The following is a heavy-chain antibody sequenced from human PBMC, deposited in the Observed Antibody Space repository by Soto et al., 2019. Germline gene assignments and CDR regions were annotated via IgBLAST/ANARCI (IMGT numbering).Heavy chain of an antibody. Sequence: PSGTLSLSCAVSGGCISLSMYDGCWIRQPPGKGLEWIGSIYYSGSTSYNPSLKSRVTISVDTSKNQFSLKLSSVTAADTAVYYCARGWGTVTPYAFDIWGQCTMVTVSS. CDR3: ARGWGTVTPYAFDI. D-gene: IGHD4-17*01. CDR2: IYYSGST. CDR1: GGCISLSMYD. V-gene: IGHV4-39*01. J-gene: IGHJ3*02.